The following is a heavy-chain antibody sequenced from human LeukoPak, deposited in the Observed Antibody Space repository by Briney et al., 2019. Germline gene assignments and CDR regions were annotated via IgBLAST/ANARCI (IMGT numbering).Heavy chain of an antibody. CDR2: IDPGDADT. J-gene: IGHJ4*02. CDR3: ARLGPSDSSGYYWSFDS. D-gene: IGHD3-22*01. Sequence: GESLKISCKGSGYSLTSYWIAWVRLMPGKGLEWMGIIDPGDADTRYSPSFQGQVTISADKSISTAYLQWSSLKASDTAMYYCARLGPSDSSGYYWSFDSWGQGTLVTVSS. V-gene: IGHV5-51*01. CDR1: GYSLTSYW.